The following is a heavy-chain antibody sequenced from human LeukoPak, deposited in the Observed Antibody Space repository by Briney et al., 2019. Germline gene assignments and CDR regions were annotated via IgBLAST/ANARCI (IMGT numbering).Heavy chain of an antibody. Sequence: GGSLRLSCAASGFTFSSYSMNWVRQAPGKGLGWVSSISSSSSYIYYADSVKGRFTISRDNAKNSLYLQMNSLRAEDTAVYYCARDFGVIRRSWGQGTLVSVSS. CDR2: ISSSSSYI. CDR1: GFTFSSYS. CDR3: ARDFGVIRRS. D-gene: IGHD3-3*01. J-gene: IGHJ5*02. V-gene: IGHV3-21*01.